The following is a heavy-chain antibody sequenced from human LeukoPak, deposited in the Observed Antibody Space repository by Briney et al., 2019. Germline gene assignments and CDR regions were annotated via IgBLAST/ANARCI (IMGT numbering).Heavy chain of an antibody. V-gene: IGHV1-69*04. CDR3: ASVVLNYGSGSYDC. D-gene: IGHD3-10*01. CDR2: IIPILGIA. Sequence: VASVKVSCKASGGTFSSYAISWVRQAPGQGLEWMGRIIPILGIANYAQKFQGRVTITADKSTSTAYMELSSLRSEDTAVYYCASVVLNYGSGSYDCWGQGTLVTVSS. J-gene: IGHJ4*02. CDR1: GGTFSSYA.